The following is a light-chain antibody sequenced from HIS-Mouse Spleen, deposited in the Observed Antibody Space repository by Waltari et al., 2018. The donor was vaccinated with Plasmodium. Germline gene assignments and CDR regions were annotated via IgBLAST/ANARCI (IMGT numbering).Light chain of an antibody. CDR2: AAS. CDR3: LQDYNYPYT. Sequence: AIQMTQSPSSLSASVGDTVTITCRASQAIRNDLGWYQQKPGKAPKLLISAASSLQSGVPSRFSGSGSGTDFTLTISSLQPEDFATYYCLQDYNYPYTFGQGTKLEIK. J-gene: IGKJ2*01. V-gene: IGKV1-6*01. CDR1: QAIRND.